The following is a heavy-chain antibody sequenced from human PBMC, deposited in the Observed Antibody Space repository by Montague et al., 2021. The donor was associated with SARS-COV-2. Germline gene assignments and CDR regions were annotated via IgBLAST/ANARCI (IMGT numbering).Heavy chain of an antibody. CDR1: GASISSPSYY. CDR2: IYYSGST. D-gene: IGHD3-3*01. CDR3: ARKTSRGLTIFGVVTASYCFDY. Sequence: SETLSLTCTVSGASISSPSYYWDWIRQPPGRGLEWIGSIYYSGSTYYNPSLKSRVTISVDTSKNQFSLKLSSVTAADTAVFYCARKTSRGLTIFGVVTASYCFDYWGQGTLVTVSS. J-gene: IGHJ4*02. V-gene: IGHV4-39*01.